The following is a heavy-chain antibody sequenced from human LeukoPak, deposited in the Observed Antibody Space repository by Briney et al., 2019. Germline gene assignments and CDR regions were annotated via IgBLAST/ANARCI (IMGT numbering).Heavy chain of an antibody. CDR3: AKGLGESADY. V-gene: IGHV3-43*01. Sequence: GGSLRLSCAASGFTFDDYTMHWARQAPGKGLEWVSLISWDGGSTYYADSVKGRFTISRDNSKNSLYLQMNSLRTEDTALYYCAKGLGESADYWGQGTLVTVSS. CDR2: ISWDGGST. CDR1: GFTFDDYT. J-gene: IGHJ4*02. D-gene: IGHD3-10*01.